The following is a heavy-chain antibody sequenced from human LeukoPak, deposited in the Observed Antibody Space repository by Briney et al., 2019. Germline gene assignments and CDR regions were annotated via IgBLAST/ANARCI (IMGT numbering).Heavy chain of an antibody. Sequence: SVKVSCKASGFTFTSSAMQWVRQARGQRLEWIGWIVVGSGNTNYAQKFQERVTITRDMSTSTAYMELSSLRSEDTAVCYCAATPGAAAGLNVDYWGQGTLVTVSS. CDR3: AATPGAAAGLNVDY. CDR1: GFTFTSSA. J-gene: IGHJ4*02. D-gene: IGHD6-13*01. CDR2: IVVGSGNT. V-gene: IGHV1-58*02.